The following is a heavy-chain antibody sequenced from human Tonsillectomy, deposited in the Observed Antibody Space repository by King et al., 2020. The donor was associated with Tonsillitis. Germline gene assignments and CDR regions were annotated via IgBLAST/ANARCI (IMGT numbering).Heavy chain of an antibody. V-gene: IGHV3-11*01. Sequence: VQLVESGGGLVKPGGSLRLSCAASGFTFSDYYMSWIRQAPGKGLEWVSYISSSGSTIYYADSVKGRFTISRDNAKKSLYLQMNSLRAEDTAVYYCATQQWLVHDAFDIWGQGTMVTVSS. CDR3: ATQQWLVHDAFDI. CDR1: GFTFSDYY. J-gene: IGHJ3*02. CDR2: ISSSGSTI. D-gene: IGHD6-19*01.